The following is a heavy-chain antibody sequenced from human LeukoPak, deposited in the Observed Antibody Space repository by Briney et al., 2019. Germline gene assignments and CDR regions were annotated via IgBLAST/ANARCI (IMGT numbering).Heavy chain of an antibody. J-gene: IGHJ4*02. CDR3: ARNGRSSYSSSWYGGYFDY. CDR1: GFTFSDYY. CDR2: IKQDGSEK. Sequence: GGSLRLSCAASGFTFSDYYMSWIRQAPGKGLEWVANIKQDGSEKYYVDSVKGRFTISRDNAKNSLYLQMNSLRAEDTAVYYCARNGRSSYSSSWYGGYFDYWGQGTLVTVSS. V-gene: IGHV3-7*01. D-gene: IGHD6-13*01.